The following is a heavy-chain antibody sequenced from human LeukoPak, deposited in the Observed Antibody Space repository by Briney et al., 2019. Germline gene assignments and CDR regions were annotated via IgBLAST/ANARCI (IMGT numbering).Heavy chain of an antibody. CDR2: INHSGST. V-gene: IGHV4-34*01. CDR1: GGSFSGYY. CDR3: ARGGMAKTWFLDY. J-gene: IGHJ4*02. D-gene: IGHD5-24*01. Sequence: SETLSLPCAVYGGSFSGYYWSWIRQPPGKGLEWIGEINHSGSTNYNPSLKSRVTISVDTSKNQFSLKLSSVTAADTAVYYCARGGMAKTWFLDYWGQGTLVTVSS.